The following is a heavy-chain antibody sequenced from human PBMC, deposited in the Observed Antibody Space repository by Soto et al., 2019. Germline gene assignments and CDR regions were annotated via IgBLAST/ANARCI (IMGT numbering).Heavy chain of an antibody. CDR2: INVGKGTT. CDR1: GYTFTSNS. V-gene: IGHV1-3*01. CDR3: ARDLDYYYGMDV. J-gene: IGHJ6*02. Sequence: QVQLVQSGAEVKRPGASVKVSCKASGYTFTSNSIHWVRQAPGQRLEWMGWINVGKGTTKYAQNFQGTVSITRDTTASTAYMELGSLRSEDTAVYFCARDLDYYYGMDVWGRGTTVTVSS.